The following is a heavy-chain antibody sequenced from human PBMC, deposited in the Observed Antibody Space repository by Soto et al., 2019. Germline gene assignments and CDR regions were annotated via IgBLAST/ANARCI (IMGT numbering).Heavy chain of an antibody. Sequence: QVQLVQSGAEVKKPGASVKVSCKASGYTFTSYGISWVRQAPGQGLEWMGWISAYNGNTNYAQKPQGKVTLDPATTTGTGYMEARGLESYDTAVYYWGRDCSLGENYYYYGMDVWGQGTTVTVSS. CDR3: GRDCSLGENYYYYGMDV. V-gene: IGHV1-18*01. CDR1: GYTFTSYG. CDR2: ISAYNGNT. D-gene: IGHD3-16*01. J-gene: IGHJ6*02.